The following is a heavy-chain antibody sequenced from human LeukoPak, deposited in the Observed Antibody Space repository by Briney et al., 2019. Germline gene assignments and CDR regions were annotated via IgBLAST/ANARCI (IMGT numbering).Heavy chain of an antibody. V-gene: IGHV4-34*12. Sequence: PSETLSLTCAVYGGSFSGYYWTWIRQPPGKGLEWIGEIIDTGSTKYNPSLKSRVTISVDTSKNQFSLKLSSVTAADTAVYYCARDSIAARRIDYWGQGTLVTVSS. CDR1: GGSFSGYY. J-gene: IGHJ4*02. CDR2: IIDTGST. CDR3: ARDSIAARRIDY. D-gene: IGHD6-6*01.